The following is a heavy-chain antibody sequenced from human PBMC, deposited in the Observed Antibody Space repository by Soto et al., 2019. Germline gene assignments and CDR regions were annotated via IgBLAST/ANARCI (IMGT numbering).Heavy chain of an antibody. CDR2: IWYDGRNK. Sequence: QVQLVESGGGVVQPGRSLRLSCAASGFTFSSYGMHWVRQAPGKGLEWVAVIWYDGRNKYYADSVKGRFTISRDNSKNPLYLQMNSLRAEDTAVYYCARGGIEDRLYFDLWGRGTLVTVSS. CDR3: ARGGIEDRLYFDL. V-gene: IGHV3-33*01. CDR1: GFTFSSYG. D-gene: IGHD6-6*01. J-gene: IGHJ2*01.